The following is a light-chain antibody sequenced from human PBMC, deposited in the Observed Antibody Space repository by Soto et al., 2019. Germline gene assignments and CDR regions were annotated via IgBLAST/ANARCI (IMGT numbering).Light chain of an antibody. J-gene: IGKJ5*01. Sequence: VMTMSPDTLSASPGESATLSCMASHSVDNNVPWYHQKPCQAPRLLIVCSFARATGIPARFSGSGSGSKFTLIIMGLQSEDCAVLSRQQDTDMTLMHFGHVTRLEIK. CDR3: QQDTDMTLMH. CDR2: CSF. CDR1: HSVDNN. V-gene: IGKV3-15*01.